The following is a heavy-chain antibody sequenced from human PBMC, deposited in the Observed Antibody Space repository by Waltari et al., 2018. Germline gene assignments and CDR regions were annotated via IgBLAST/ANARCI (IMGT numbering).Heavy chain of an antibody. CDR1: GFSFSSYT. V-gene: IGHV3-21*01. CDR2: ISGSSNHT. CDR3: AKKAIGVPVAVHGLDV. Sequence: EVQLVESGGGLVKPGGSLRLSCAASGFSFSSYTMTWVRQAPGKGLEWVSGISGSSNHTYYADSVKGRFTISRDNAKNSLYLQMNSLRAEDTAVYFCAKKAIGVPVAVHGLDVWGQGTTVTVSS. J-gene: IGHJ6*02. D-gene: IGHD2-2*01.